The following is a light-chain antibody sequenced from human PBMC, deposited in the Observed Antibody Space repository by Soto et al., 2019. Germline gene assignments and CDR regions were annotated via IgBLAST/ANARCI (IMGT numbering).Light chain of an antibody. J-gene: IGKJ2*01. V-gene: IGKV3-20*01. Sequence: EIVLTQSPGTLYLSPGERATLSCRASQSVSNNYLAWYQQKPGQAPRLLIYGASTRASEIEGRFSGSGSGTDFTLTISRLESEDFAVYYCQQYGSSPPYTFGQGTKMEIK. CDR1: QSVSNNY. CDR2: GAS. CDR3: QQYGSSPPYT.